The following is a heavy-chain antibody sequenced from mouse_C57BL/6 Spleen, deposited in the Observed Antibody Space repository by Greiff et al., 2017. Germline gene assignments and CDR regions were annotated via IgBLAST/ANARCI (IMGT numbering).Heavy chain of an antibody. J-gene: IGHJ2*01. V-gene: IGHV5-6*01. Sequence: EVKLVESGGDLVKPGGSLKLSCAASGFTFSSYGMSWVRQTPDKRLEWVATISSGGSYPYYPDSVKGRFTISSDNAKNTLYLQMSSLKSEDTAMYYCARLDYYGSFDYWGQGTTLTVAS. CDR1: GFTFSSYG. D-gene: IGHD1-1*01. CDR3: ARLDYYGSFDY. CDR2: ISSGGSYP.